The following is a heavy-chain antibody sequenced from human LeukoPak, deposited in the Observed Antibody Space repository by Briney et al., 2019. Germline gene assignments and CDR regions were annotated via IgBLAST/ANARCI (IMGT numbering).Heavy chain of an antibody. CDR3: ARDMIAAANY. CDR1: GFTLCRYL. D-gene: IGHD6-13*01. Sequence: GGAPRLSRAASGFTLCRYLMRWGRQAPGEGVEWVANIKPDGSEKYYVDSVMGRFTISRDNAKNSLSLQMNSLRAEDTAVYYCARDMIAAANYWGQGTLVTVSS. V-gene: IGHV3-7*01. CDR2: IKPDGSEK. J-gene: IGHJ4*02.